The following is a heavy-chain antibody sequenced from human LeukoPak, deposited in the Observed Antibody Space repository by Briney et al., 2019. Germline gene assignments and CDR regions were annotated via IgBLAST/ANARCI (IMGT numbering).Heavy chain of an antibody. J-gene: IGHJ6*02. D-gene: IGHD2-2*01. CDR2: FDPEDGET. CDR3: ATPSSAIQRSGMDV. Sequence: ASVKVSCKVSGYTLTELSMYWVRQAPGKGLEWMGGFDPEDGETIYAQKFQGRVTMTEDTSTDTAYMELSSLRSEDTAVYYCATPSSAIQRSGMDVWGQGTTVTVSS. CDR1: GYTLTELS. V-gene: IGHV1-24*01.